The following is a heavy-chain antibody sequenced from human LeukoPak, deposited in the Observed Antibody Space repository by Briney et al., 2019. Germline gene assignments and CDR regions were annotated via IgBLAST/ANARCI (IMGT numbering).Heavy chain of an antibody. CDR1: GGSISSYY. V-gene: IGHV4-4*07. CDR2: IYNSGRT. CDR3: ARSSGYYSRKFDY. D-gene: IGHD3-22*01. J-gene: IGHJ4*02. Sequence: SETLSFTCTVSGGSISSYYWSWIRQPAGKGLEWIGSIYNSGRTNSNPPLKSGDTMSVDTSKNKFLLKLSSVTAADTAVYYCARSSGYYSRKFDYWGQGTLVTVSS.